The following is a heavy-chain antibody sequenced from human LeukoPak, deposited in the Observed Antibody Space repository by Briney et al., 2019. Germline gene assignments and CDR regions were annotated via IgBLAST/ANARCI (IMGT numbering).Heavy chain of an antibody. Sequence: GGSLRLSCAASGFTFSSHEMNWVRQAPGKGLEWVSYIHSSGTIMYYADSVKGRFTISRDNVENSLYLQMNSLSAEDTAVYYCARSPLFDVTNFDYWGQGTLVTVSS. CDR2: IHSSGTIM. J-gene: IGHJ4*02. CDR1: GFTFSSHE. D-gene: IGHD3-10*02. V-gene: IGHV3-48*03. CDR3: ARSPLFDVTNFDY.